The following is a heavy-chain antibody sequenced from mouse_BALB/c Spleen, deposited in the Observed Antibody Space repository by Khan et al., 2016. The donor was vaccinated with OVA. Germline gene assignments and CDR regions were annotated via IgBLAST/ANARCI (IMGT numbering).Heavy chain of an antibody. CDR2: ISYSDST. V-gene: IGHV3-2*02. CDR3: ARGNYYGYYVDY. D-gene: IGHD1-1*01. J-gene: IGHJ2*01. Sequence: EVQLVETGPGLVKPSQSLSLTCTVTGYSITSNYAWNWIRQFPGNKLEWMGYISYSDSTSYNPSLKSRISFTRDTSQNQFFLQLNSVTTEDTATYDCARGNYYGYYVDYGGKGTTVTVSS. CDR1: GYSITSNYA.